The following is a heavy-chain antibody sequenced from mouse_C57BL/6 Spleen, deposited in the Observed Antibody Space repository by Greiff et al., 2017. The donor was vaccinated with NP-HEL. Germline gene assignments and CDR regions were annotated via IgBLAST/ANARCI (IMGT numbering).Heavy chain of an antibody. CDR2: INPSSGYT. V-gene: IGHV1-4*01. CDR1: GYTFTSYT. J-gene: IGHJ1*03. CDR3: ARTTVVAHWYFDV. Sequence: QVQLQQSGAELARPGASVKMSCKASGYTFTSYTMHWVKQRPGQGLEWIGYINPSSGYTKYNQKFKDKATLTVDKSSSTAYMQLSSLTSEDSAVYYCARTTVVAHWYFDVWGTGTTVTVSS. D-gene: IGHD1-1*01.